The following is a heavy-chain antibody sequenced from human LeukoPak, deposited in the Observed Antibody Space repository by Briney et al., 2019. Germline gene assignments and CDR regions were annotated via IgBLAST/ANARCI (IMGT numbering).Heavy chain of an antibody. D-gene: IGHD1-7*01. CDR3: ARAITGTTYYYMDV. CDR1: GYTFTSYY. CDR2: INPSGGST. V-gene: IGHV1-46*01. J-gene: IGHJ6*03. Sequence: ALVQVSCKASGYTFTSYYMHWVRQAPGQGLEWMGIINPSGGSTSYAQKFQGRVTMTRDMSTSTVYMELSSLRSEDTAVYYCARAITGTTYYYMDVWGKGTTVTVSS.